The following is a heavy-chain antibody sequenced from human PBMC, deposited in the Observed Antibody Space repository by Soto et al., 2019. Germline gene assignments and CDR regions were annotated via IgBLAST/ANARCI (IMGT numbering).Heavy chain of an antibody. V-gene: IGHV3-23*01. CDR1: GFSFSNYA. Sequence: EVHLLESGGGLVQPGGSLRLSCAASGFSFSNYAMSWVRQAPGKGLEWVATISGSGDNTYYVDSVKGRFTISRDNSKSTLSLQMNSLRVEDMAIYYCARDTYNAPFDDWGQGTLVTVSS. CDR2: ISGSGDNT. CDR3: ARDTYNAPFDD. D-gene: IGHD1-1*01. J-gene: IGHJ4*02.